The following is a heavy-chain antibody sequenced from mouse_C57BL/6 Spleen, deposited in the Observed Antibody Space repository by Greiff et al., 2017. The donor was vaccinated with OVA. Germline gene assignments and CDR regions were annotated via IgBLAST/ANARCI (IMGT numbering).Heavy chain of an antibody. CDR3: ARSPIYYDYDRYWYFDV. CDR2: IFPGSGST. CDR1: GYTFTDYY. D-gene: IGHD2-4*01. J-gene: IGHJ1*03. V-gene: IGHV1-75*01. Sequence: QVQLLQSGPELVKPGASVKISCKASGYTFTDYYINWVKQRPGQGLEWIGWIFPGSGSTYYNEKFKGKATLTVDKSSSTAYMLLSSLTSEDSAVYFCARSPIYYDYDRYWYFDVWGTGTTVTVSS.